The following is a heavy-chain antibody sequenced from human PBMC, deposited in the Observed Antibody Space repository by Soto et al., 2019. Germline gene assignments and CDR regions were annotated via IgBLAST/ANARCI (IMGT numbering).Heavy chain of an antibody. Sequence: QVQLVQSGAALKKPGASVKVSCKASGYTFRHYGINWVRQAPGQGLEWMGWISAYNGNTKYAQKFQGRVTLATDPPTTTAYMELGSLQSDTTAGYYWATDGRQFVPNSDNSDIWGQGTRVTCSS. CDR3: ATDGRQFVPNSDNSDI. CDR2: ISAYNGNT. CDR1: GYTFRHYG. J-gene: IGHJ3*02. D-gene: IGHD6-6*01. V-gene: IGHV1-18*01.